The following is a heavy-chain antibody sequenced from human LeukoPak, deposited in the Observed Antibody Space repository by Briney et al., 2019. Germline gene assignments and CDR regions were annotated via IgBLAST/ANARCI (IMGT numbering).Heavy chain of an antibody. Sequence: PGGSLRLSXAASGFTVSSNYMSWVRQAPGKGLEWVSVIYSGGSTYYADSVKGRFTISRDNSRNTVFLQMNSPRVEDTAIYYCAKDMHYGDGRWEFDPWGQGTLVTVSS. V-gene: IGHV3-53*01. J-gene: IGHJ5*02. D-gene: IGHD4-17*01. CDR2: IYSGGST. CDR3: AKDMHYGDGRWEFDP. CDR1: GFTVSSNY.